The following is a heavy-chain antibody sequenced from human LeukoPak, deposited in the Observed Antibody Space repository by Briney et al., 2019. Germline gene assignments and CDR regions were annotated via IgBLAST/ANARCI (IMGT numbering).Heavy chain of an antibody. V-gene: IGHV1-18*01. D-gene: IGHD1-26*01. CDR3: ASDLLIVGATTIDY. CDR1: GGTFSSYA. J-gene: IGHJ4*02. Sequence: GASVKVSCKASGGTFSSYAISWVRQAPGQGLEWMGWISAYNGNTNYAQKLQGRVTMTTDTSTSTAYMELRSLRSDDTAVYYCASDLLIVGATTIDYWGQGTLVTVSS. CDR2: ISAYNGNT.